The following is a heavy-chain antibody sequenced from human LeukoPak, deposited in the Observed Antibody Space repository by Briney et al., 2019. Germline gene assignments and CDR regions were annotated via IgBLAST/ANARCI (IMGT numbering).Heavy chain of an antibody. CDR1: GGSISSYY. V-gene: IGHV4-59*01. J-gene: IGHJ4*02. Sequence: PSETLSLTCTVSGGSISSYYWSWIRQPPGRGLEWIGYIYYSGSTNYNPPLKSRVTISVDTSKNQFSLKLSSVTAADTAVYYCARASSGWADYWGQGTLVTVSS. CDR3: ARASSGWADY. D-gene: IGHD6-19*01. CDR2: IYYSGST.